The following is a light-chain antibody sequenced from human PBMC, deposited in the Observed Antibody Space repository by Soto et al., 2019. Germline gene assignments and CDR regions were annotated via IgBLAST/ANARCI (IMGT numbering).Light chain of an antibody. CDR2: DAH. J-gene: IGKJ2*02. Sequence: EVVLTQSPDTLSLSPGETVTLSCRASQRVDRYVAWYPQKLGQAPRLLIYDAHTRATGVGDMFTGSGSATDFSLTITSLEPEDFAVYYCQQRGKWPSTFGPGTKVEMK. CDR3: QQRGKWPST. V-gene: IGKV3-11*01. CDR1: QRVDRY.